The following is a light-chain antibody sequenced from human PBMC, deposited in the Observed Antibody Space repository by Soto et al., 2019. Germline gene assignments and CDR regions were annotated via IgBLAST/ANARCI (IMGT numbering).Light chain of an antibody. V-gene: IGKV1-39*01. CDR3: QQSYSTLFT. Sequence: DIQMTRSPSSLSASVGDRVTITCRASQSISSYLNWYQQKPGKAPKLLIYAASSLQSGVPSRFSGSGSGTDFTLTISSLQSEDFATYYCQQSYSTLFTFGPGTKVDIK. CDR1: QSISSY. CDR2: AAS. J-gene: IGKJ3*01.